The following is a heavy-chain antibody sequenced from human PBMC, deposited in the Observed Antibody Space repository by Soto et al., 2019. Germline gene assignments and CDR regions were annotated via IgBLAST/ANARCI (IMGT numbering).Heavy chain of an antibody. D-gene: IGHD3-10*01. CDR1: GYTFTSYD. J-gene: IGHJ4*02. Sequence: QVQLVQSGAEVKKPGASVKVSCKASGYTFTSYDINWVRQATGQGLEWMGWMNPNSGNTGYAQKFQGRVTMTRNTSISTAYMERSRLRSEDTAVYYCAITHLRFGEHHYWGQGTLVTVSS. CDR2: MNPNSGNT. V-gene: IGHV1-8*01. CDR3: AITHLRFGEHHY.